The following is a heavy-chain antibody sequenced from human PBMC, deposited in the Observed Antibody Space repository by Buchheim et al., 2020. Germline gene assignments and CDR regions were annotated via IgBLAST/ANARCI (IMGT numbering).Heavy chain of an antibody. V-gene: IGHV3-23*04. Sequence: EVQLVDSGGGLVQPGESLRLSCAASGFSFSGYAMSWVRQAPGKGLEWVSSISGSGATTFNGDSVKGRFTISRDNSTNMLYLQMNSLRAEDTAVYFCAKGSRGYTNYYFDYWGQGTL. CDR2: ISGSGATT. D-gene: IGHD4-11*01. CDR1: GFSFSGYA. CDR3: AKGSRGYTNYYFDY. J-gene: IGHJ4*02.